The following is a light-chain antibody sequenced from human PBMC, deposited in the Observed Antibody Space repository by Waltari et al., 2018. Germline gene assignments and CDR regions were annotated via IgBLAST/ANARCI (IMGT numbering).Light chain of an antibody. J-gene: IGKJ3*01. Sequence: EIVMTQSPATLSVSPGERATLSCRASQSVSSNLAWYQQKPGQAPRLLIYGASTRATGIPARFGGSGSGTEFTLTISSLQSEDFAVYYCQQYNNWPSHFTFGPGTKVDIK. CDR1: QSVSSN. CDR2: GAS. CDR3: QQYNNWPSHFT. V-gene: IGKV3-15*01.